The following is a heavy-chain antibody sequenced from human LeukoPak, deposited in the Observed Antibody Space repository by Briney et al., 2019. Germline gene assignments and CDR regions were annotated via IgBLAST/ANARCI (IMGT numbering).Heavy chain of an antibody. D-gene: IGHD6-13*01. Sequence: GGSLRLSCAASGFTFSSYGMHWVRQAPGKGLEWVAVISYDGSNKYYADSVRGRFTISRDNSKNTLYLQMNSLRAEDTAVYHCAKDKGVATVESDAFDIWGQGTMVTVSS. CDR2: ISYDGSNK. J-gene: IGHJ3*02. CDR1: GFTFSSYG. CDR3: AKDKGVATVESDAFDI. V-gene: IGHV3-30*12.